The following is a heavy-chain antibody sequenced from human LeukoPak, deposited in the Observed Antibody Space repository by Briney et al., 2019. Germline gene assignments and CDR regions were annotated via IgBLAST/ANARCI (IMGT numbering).Heavy chain of an antibody. CDR2: IYYSGST. V-gene: IGHV4-31*03. CDR3: AREEIVVVPAAGALNWFDP. J-gene: IGHJ5*02. D-gene: IGHD2-2*01. Sequence: SETLFLTCTVSGGSISSGGYYWSWIRQHPGKGLEWIGYIYYSGSTYYNPSLKSRVTISVDTSKNQFSLKLSSVTAADTAVYYCAREEIVVVPAAGALNWFDPWGQGTLVTVSS. CDR1: GGSISSGGYY.